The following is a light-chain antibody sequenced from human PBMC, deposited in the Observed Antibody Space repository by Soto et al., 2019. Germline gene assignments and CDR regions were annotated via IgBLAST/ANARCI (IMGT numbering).Light chain of an antibody. CDR2: PAS. CDR1: QDISTY. J-gene: IGKJ2*01. Sequence: DIHLTQSPSFLSASVGDRVTVTCRASQDISTYLAWFQQKPGKAPQLLVYPASTLQGGVPSRFSGRGSGTEFSLTISSLQPEDFATYYCKQLRTYPYNFGQGTKVDIK. V-gene: IGKV1-9*01. CDR3: KQLRTYPYN.